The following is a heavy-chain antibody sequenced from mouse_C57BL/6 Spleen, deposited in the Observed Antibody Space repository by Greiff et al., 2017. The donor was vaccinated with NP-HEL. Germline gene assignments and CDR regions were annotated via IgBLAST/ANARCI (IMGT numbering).Heavy chain of an antibody. J-gene: IGHJ3*01. CDR1: GYTFTDYN. Sequence: VQLKESGPELVKPGASVKIPCKASGYTFTDYNMDWVKQSHGKSLEWIGDINPNNGGTIYNQKFKGKATLTVDKSSSTAYMELRSLTSEDTAVYYCARSRGYDYDWFAYWGQGTLVTVSA. CDR2: INPNNGGT. D-gene: IGHD2-4*01. V-gene: IGHV1-18*01. CDR3: ARSRGYDYDWFAY.